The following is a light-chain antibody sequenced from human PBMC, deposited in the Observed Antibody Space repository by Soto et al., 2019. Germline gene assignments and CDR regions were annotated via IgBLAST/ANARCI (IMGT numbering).Light chain of an antibody. V-gene: IGKV3-11*01. CDR3: QQRGDWPPIT. J-gene: IGKJ5*01. CDR2: NAS. Sequence: EIVLTQSPATLSWSPGERAILSCRASQSVSTFLAWFQQKPGQPPRLLIYNASNRTTGIPARFSGSGSGTDFTLTISSLEPEDFAVYYCQQRGDWPPITFGQGTRLEI. CDR1: QSVSTF.